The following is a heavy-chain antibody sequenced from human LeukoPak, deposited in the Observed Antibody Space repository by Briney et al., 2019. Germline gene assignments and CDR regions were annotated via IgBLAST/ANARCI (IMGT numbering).Heavy chain of an antibody. CDR2: ISSSGST. Sequence: PSETLSLTCTVSGGSISSYYWTWIRQPAGKGLEWIGRISSSGSTDYNPSLNGRVTMSVDTSKNQFSLMVTSVTADDTAVYYCAREGRKVTPGYWGQGTLVTVSS. D-gene: IGHD2-15*01. J-gene: IGHJ4*02. CDR1: GGSISSYY. CDR3: AREGRKVTPGY. V-gene: IGHV4-4*07.